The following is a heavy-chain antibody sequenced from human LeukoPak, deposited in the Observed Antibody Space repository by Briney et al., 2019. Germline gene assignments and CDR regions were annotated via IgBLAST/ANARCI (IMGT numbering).Heavy chain of an antibody. D-gene: IGHD4-17*01. Sequence: SETLSLTCTVSGGSIRSNLYYWGWIRQPPGKGLEWIGSMSYGGTTHYSPSLKSRVAIAIDASKNQFSLRLTSVTAADAAVYYCAADDNGDHNWFDPWGQGTLVTVSS. CDR1: GGSIRSNLYY. CDR3: AADDNGDHNWFDP. CDR2: MSYGGTT. V-gene: IGHV4-39*07. J-gene: IGHJ5*02.